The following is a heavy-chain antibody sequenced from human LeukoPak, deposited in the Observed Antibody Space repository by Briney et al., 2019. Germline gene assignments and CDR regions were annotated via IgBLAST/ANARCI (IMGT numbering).Heavy chain of an antibody. CDR1: GFSIENDW. CDR3: TLIQGWGAGSYFLAY. Sequence: GGSLRLSCAASGFSIENDWMSWVRQAPGKGPEWVGRVKSYNAGGTTHYAGPVKGRFIISRDDSKNMLYLQMDSLKTEDTAVYYCTLIQGWGAGSYFLAYWGQGALVTVSS. V-gene: IGHV3-15*01. D-gene: IGHD3-10*01. J-gene: IGHJ4*02. CDR2: VKSYNAGGTT.